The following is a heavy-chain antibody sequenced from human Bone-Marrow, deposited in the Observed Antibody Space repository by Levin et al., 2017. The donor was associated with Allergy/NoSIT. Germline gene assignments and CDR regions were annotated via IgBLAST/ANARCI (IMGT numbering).Heavy chain of an antibody. CDR2: IHYTGGT. D-gene: IGHD3-9*01. J-gene: IGHJ5*02. Sequence: SETLSLTCSVSGGSISSYYWSWIRQPPGKGLEWIGYIHYTGGTNYNPYYNPSLKSRVTISPDMSKNQFSLRLSSATAADTAVYYCARDLRRRGRHFETWGQGTLVTVSS. CDR1: GGSISSYY. CDR3: ARDLRRRGRHFET. V-gene: IGHV4-59*01.